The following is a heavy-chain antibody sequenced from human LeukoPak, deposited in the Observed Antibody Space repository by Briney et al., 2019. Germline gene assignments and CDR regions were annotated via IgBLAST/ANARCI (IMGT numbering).Heavy chain of an antibody. D-gene: IGHD1-20*01. CDR2: IKEDESET. J-gene: IGHJ4*02. Sequence: GGSLRLSCAASGLNNFSTYWMTWVRQAPGRGLERVANIKEDESETYYVDSVKVRFTIPRDNANNSLYLQMTNLRAEDTAVYYCARGRYNWSYWGQGTVVTVSS. CDR3: ARGRYNWSY. CDR1: GLNNFSTYW. V-gene: IGHV3-7*05.